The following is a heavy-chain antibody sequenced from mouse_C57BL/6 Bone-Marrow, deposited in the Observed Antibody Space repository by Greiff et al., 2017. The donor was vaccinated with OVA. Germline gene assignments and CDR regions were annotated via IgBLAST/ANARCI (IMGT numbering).Heavy chain of an antibody. V-gene: IGHV1-55*01. CDR2: IYPGSGST. CDR1: GYTFTSYW. D-gene: IGHD1-2*01. J-gene: IGHJ2*01. Sequence: QVQLKQPGAELVKPGASVKMSCKASGYTFTSYWITWVKQRPGQGLEWIGDIYPGSGSTNYNEKFKSKATLTVDTSSSTAYMQLSSLTSEDSAVYYCAREGGYEGYFDYWGQGTTLTVSS. CDR3: AREGGYEGYFDY.